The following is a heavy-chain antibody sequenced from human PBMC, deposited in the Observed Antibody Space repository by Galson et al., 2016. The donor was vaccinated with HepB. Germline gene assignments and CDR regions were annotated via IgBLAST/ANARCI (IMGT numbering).Heavy chain of an antibody. CDR1: GFTFSNYW. CDR3: ARDGSKYINGWYDAFDF. D-gene: IGHD6-19*01. J-gene: IGHJ3*01. Sequence: SLRLSCAASGFTFSNYWMTWVRQAPGKGLEWVANIKGDGSKENYLDSVKGRFTISRDNAKNSLCLQMNSLRAEDTAVYYCARDGSKYINGWYDAFDFWGQGPMVTVSS. CDR2: IKGDGSKE. V-gene: IGHV3-7*01.